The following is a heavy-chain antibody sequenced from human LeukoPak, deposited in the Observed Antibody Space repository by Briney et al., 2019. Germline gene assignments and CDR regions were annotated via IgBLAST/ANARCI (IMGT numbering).Heavy chain of an antibody. CDR1: GFTFRIFA. V-gene: IGHV3-48*01. CDR3: ARVVPGVTGGDY. D-gene: IGHD3-3*01. J-gene: IGHJ4*02. CDR2: ITPSSDII. Sequence: GGSLRLSCAASGFTFRIFAMNWVRQAPGKGLECISYITPSSDIIHYADSVKGRFAVSRDNAKNLLYLQMNSLRVEDTALYYCARVVPGVTGGDYWGRGTLVSVSS.